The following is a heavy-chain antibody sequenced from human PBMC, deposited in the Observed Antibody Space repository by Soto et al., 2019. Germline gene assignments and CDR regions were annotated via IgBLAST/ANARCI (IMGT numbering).Heavy chain of an antibody. CDR3: AKDSTPPGWGGMDV. CDR1: GFTFDDYA. J-gene: IGHJ6*02. V-gene: IGHV3-9*01. CDR2: ISWNSGSI. D-gene: IGHD3-16*01. Sequence: EVQLVESGGGLVQPGRSLRLSCAASGFTFDDYAMHWVRQAPGKGLEWVSGISWNSGSIGYADSVKGRFTISRDNAKNSLYLQMNSLRAEDTALYYSAKDSTPPGWGGMDVWGQGTTVTVSS.